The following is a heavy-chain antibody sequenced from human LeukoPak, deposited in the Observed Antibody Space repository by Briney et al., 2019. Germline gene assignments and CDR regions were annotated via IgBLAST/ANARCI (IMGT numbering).Heavy chain of an antibody. J-gene: IGHJ4*02. V-gene: IGHV4-59*12. CDR2: IYHSGST. Sequence: SETLSLTCTVSGGSISSYYWSWIRQPPGKGLEWIGEIYHSGSTNYNPSLKSRVTISVDKSKNQFSLKLSSVTAADTAVYYCARDRRYYDSSGYIRGFDYWGQGTLVTVSS. CDR3: ARDRRYYDSSGYIRGFDY. CDR1: GGSISSYY. D-gene: IGHD3-22*01.